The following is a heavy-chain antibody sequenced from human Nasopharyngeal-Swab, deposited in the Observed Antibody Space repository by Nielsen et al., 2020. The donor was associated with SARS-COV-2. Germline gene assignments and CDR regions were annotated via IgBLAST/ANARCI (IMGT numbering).Heavy chain of an antibody. CDR1: GFTFSSYA. CDR2: ISGSGGST. V-gene: IGHV3-23*01. J-gene: IGHJ4*02. D-gene: IGHD1-20*01. CDR3: AKVGFRSITGTSPLEY. Sequence: GGSLRPSCAASGFTFSSYAMSWVRQAPGKGLEWVSAISGSGGSTYYADSVKGRFTISRDNSKNTLYLQMNSLRAEDTAVYYCAKVGFRSITGTSPLEYWGQGTLVTVSS.